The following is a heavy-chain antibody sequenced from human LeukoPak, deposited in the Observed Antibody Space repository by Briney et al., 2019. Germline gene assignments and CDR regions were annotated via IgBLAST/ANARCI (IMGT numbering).Heavy chain of an antibody. CDR2: ISGSGGST. D-gene: IGHD1-26*01. CDR3: AKDRELLIVSHLDY. CDR1: GFTFSSYA. V-gene: IGHV3-23*01. J-gene: IGHJ4*02. Sequence: GGSLRLSCAASGFTFSSYAMSWVRQAPGKGLEWVSAISGSGGSTYYADSVKGRFTISRDNSKNTLYLQMNSLRAEDTAVYYCAKDRELLIVSHLDYRGQGTLVTVSS.